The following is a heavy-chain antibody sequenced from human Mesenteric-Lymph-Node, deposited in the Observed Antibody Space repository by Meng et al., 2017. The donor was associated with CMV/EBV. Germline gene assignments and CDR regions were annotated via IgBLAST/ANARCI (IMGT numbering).Heavy chain of an antibody. CDR2: IKGKADGGTT. V-gene: IGHV3-15*01. CDR3: AMNLATRWSAYFDY. J-gene: IGHJ4*02. Sequence: GFTFTDAWMSWVRQAPGMGLEWVGRIKGKADGGTTDYSAPVKGRFTISRDDSQNTLYLQMSGLKTDDTAIYYCAMNLATRWSAYFDYWGQGTLVTVSS. CDR1: GFTFTDAW. D-gene: IGHD6-6*01.